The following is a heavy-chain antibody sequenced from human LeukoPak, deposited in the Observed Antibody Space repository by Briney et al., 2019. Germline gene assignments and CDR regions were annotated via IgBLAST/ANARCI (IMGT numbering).Heavy chain of an antibody. Sequence: PSETLSLTCTVSGGSISSYYWSWIRQPPGKGLEWIGYIYYSGSTNYNPSLKSRVTISVDTSKNQFSLKLSSVTAADTAVYYCARAPGIAARPDYWGQGTLVTVSS. D-gene: IGHD6-6*01. CDR2: IYYSGST. CDR1: GGSISSYY. V-gene: IGHV4-59*01. J-gene: IGHJ4*02. CDR3: ARAPGIAARPDY.